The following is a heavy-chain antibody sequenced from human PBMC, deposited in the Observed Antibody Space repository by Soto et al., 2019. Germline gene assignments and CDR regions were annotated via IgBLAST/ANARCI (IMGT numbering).Heavy chain of an antibody. D-gene: IGHD3-3*01. V-gene: IGHV3-23*01. CDR2: TSASGGTT. Sequence: GGSLRLSCAASGFTFGSYAMSWVRQAPGKGLEWVSSTSASGGTTYYADSVKGRFTISRDNSKNTLYLQMNSLRAEDTAVYYCAKAILRNEIDYWGQGTLVTVSS. CDR3: AKAILRNEIDY. J-gene: IGHJ4*02. CDR1: GFTFGSYA.